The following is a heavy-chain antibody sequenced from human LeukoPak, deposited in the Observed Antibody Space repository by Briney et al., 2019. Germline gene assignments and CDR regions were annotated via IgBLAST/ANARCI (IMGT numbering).Heavy chain of an antibody. Sequence: GGSLKLSCAASGFTFSSYAMSWVRQAPGKGLEWVSAISGSGGSTYYADSVKGRFTISRDNSKNTLYLQMNSLRAEDTAVYYCAKAPYGDYEIAWFDPWGQGTLVTVSS. V-gene: IGHV3-23*01. CDR3: AKAPYGDYEIAWFDP. CDR2: ISGSGGST. D-gene: IGHD4-17*01. CDR1: GFTFSSYA. J-gene: IGHJ5*02.